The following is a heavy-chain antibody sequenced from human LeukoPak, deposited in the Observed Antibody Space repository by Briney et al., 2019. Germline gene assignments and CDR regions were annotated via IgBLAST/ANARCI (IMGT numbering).Heavy chain of an antibody. CDR1: GFSFSSYE. V-gene: IGHV3-48*03. J-gene: IGHJ4*02. CDR3: ARDLYFYGSGNFVPGLPDY. Sequence: PGGSLRLSCAASGFSFSSYEMNWVRQAPGKGLEWVSYICGRGTTKYYADSVKGRFTISRDSAENSLYLQMNDLRAEDTAVYYCARDLYFYGSGNFVPGLPDYWGQGTLVTVSS. D-gene: IGHD3-10*01. CDR2: ICGRGTTK.